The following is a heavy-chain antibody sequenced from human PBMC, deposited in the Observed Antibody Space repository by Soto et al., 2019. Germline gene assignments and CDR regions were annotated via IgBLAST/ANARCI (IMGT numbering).Heavy chain of an antibody. CDR3: VRRHVSATGIDWFYP. D-gene: IGHD6-13*01. V-gene: IGHV1-3*01. J-gene: IGHJ5*02. Sequence: ASVQVSARLLEAPSAIMHWVRQAPGQSLEWMGWLNAANGDTIYSPRFQGRVTITRDTPASTAYMEVSSLRYEDTAVYYCVRRHVSATGIDWFYPWGQGTVVTVSS. CDR2: LNAANGDT. CDR1: EAPSAI.